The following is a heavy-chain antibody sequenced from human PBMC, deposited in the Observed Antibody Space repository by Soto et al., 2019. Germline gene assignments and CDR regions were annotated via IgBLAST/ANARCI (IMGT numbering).Heavy chain of an antibody. D-gene: IGHD6-19*01. Sequence: ASVNVSCKASGYTFTSYGISWVRQAPGQGLEWMGWISAYNGNTNYAQKLQGRVTMTTDTSTSTAYMELRSLRSDDTAVYYCARLEYSSGWYLLGYRGQGTLVTVSS. V-gene: IGHV1-18*01. CDR1: GYTFTSYG. J-gene: IGHJ4*02. CDR3: ARLEYSSGWYLLGY. CDR2: ISAYNGNT.